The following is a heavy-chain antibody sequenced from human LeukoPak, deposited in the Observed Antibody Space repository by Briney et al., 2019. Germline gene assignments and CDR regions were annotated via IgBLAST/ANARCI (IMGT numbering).Heavy chain of an antibody. J-gene: IGHJ4*02. CDR3: ARVGGSYFTFDY. CDR1: GFTFSSYA. Sequence: PGRSLRLSCAASGFTFSSYAMHWGRQAPGKGLEWVAVISYDGSNKYYADSVKGRFTISRDNSKNTLYLQMNSLRAEDTAVYYCARVGGSYFTFDYWGQGTLVTVSS. D-gene: IGHD1-26*01. V-gene: IGHV3-30-3*01. CDR2: ISYDGSNK.